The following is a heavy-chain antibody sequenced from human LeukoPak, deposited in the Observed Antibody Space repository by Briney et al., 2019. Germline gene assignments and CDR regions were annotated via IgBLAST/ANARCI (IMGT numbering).Heavy chain of an antibody. J-gene: IGHJ4*02. V-gene: IGHV4-59*01. D-gene: IGHD1-26*01. CDR3: ARDRTIVGATTFHY. CDR2: IYYSGST. Sequence: SETLSLTCTVSGGSISSYYWSWIRQPPGKGLEWIGYIYYSGSTNYNPSLKSRVTISVDTSKNQFSLKLSSVTAADTAVYYCARDRTIVGATTFHYWGQGTLVTVSS. CDR1: GGSISSYY.